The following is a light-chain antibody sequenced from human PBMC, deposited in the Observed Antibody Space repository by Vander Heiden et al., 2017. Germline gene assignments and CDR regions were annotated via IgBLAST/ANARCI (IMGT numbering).Light chain of an antibody. CDR3: QQYYSTPRT. CDR1: QSVLYSSNNKNY. Sequence: DIVMTQPPESLAVSLGERATINCKSSQSVLYSSNNKNYLAWYQQKPGQPPKLLIYWASTRESGVPDRFSGSGSGTDFTLTISSLQAEDVAVYYCQQYYSTPRTFGQGTKVEIK. CDR2: WAS. V-gene: IGKV4-1*01. J-gene: IGKJ1*01.